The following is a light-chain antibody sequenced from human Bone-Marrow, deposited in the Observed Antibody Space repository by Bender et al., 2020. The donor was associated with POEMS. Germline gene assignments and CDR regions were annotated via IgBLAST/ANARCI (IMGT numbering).Light chain of an antibody. CDR3: GTWDMSLRVV. CDR1: SSNIGNDY. CDR2: ENN. Sequence: QSVLTQPPSVSAAPGQKVTISCSGSSSNIGNDYVSWYQQIPGTAPKLLIYENNKRPSGIPDRFSGSKSGTSATLDITGLQTGDEADYYCGTWDMSLRVVFGGGTRVTVL. J-gene: IGLJ2*01. V-gene: IGLV1-51*02.